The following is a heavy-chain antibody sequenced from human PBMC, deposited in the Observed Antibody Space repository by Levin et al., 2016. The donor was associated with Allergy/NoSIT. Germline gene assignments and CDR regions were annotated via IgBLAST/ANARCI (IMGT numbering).Heavy chain of an antibody. Sequence: LSLTCAASGFTFSSYAMNWVRQAPGKGLEWVSSVSGSGGSTFYAVSVKGRFTISRDKSKSTLYLQLSSLRAEDTAVYYCAKFNTDYGGTFNAFDIWGRGTMVTVSS. CDR3: AKFNTDYGGTFNAFDI. D-gene: IGHD4-23*01. V-gene: IGHV3-23*01. J-gene: IGHJ3*02. CDR1: GFTFSSYA. CDR2: VSGSGGST.